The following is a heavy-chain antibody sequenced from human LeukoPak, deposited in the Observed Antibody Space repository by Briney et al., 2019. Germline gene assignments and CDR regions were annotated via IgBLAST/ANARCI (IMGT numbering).Heavy chain of an antibody. Sequence: SETLSLTCDVSGASIRNKFWSWLRHPPGKALEWIGYISYTGTTNYNPSLKSRVTISVATSKSQFSLKLTSLTVADTAVYYCARLGYHLLYAYYYYYMDVWGRGTPITVFS. D-gene: IGHD2-2*02. CDR3: ARLGYHLLYAYYYYYMDV. CDR1: GASIRNKF. V-gene: IGHV4-59*12. CDR2: ISYTGTT. J-gene: IGHJ6*03.